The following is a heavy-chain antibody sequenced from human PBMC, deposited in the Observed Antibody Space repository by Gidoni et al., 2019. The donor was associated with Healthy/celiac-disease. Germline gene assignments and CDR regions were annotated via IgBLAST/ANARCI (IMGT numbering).Heavy chain of an antibody. CDR3: ATQSIAARYFDY. V-gene: IGHV3-21*01. CDR1: GITFSSYR. D-gene: IGHD6-6*01. J-gene: IGHJ4*02. CDR2: ISSSSSYI. Sequence: EVPLVESGGGLVKPGGSLRLPCAASGITFSSYRMNWVSQAPGKGLGWVSSISSSSSYIYYADSVKGRFTISRDNAKNSLYLQMNSLRAEDTAVYYCATQSIAARYFDYWGQGTLVTVSS.